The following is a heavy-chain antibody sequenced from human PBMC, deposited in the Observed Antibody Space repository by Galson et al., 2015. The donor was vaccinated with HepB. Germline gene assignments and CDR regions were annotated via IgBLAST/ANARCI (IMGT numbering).Heavy chain of an antibody. Sequence: SLRLSCAASRFSFSSFTMTWVRQAPGKGLEWVSGISGSGETTYYADSVRGRFTISRDNAKNTLYLQMNSLRAEDTALYYCANKQGDWYTPLDYWGQGTLVTVSS. J-gene: IGHJ4*02. CDR1: RFSFSSFT. D-gene: IGHD6-19*01. V-gene: IGHV3-23*01. CDR3: ANKQGDWYTPLDY. CDR2: ISGSGETT.